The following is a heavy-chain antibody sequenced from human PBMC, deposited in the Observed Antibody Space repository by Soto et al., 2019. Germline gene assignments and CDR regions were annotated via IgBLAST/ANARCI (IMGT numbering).Heavy chain of an antibody. CDR3: ARAGYGGNLNYYYYGMDV. CDR1: GFTFSSYG. D-gene: IGHD4-17*01. J-gene: IGHJ6*02. CDR2: IWYDGSNK. Sequence: QTGGSLRLSCAAPGFTFSSYGMHWVRQAPGKGLEWVAVIWYDGSNKYYADSVKGRFTISRDNSKNTLYLQMNSLRAEDTAVYYCARAGYGGNLNYYYYGMDVWGQGTTVTVSS. V-gene: IGHV3-33*01.